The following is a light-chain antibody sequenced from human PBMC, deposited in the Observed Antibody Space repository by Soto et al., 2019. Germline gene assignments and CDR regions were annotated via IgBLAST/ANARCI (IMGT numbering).Light chain of an antibody. V-gene: IGKV3-20*01. CDR2: GAS. Sequence: EIVLTQSPGTLSLSPGERATLSCRASQSVSSSYFAWYQQRPGQAPRLLIDGASSRSTGIPDRFSGSGSGTDFTLTISRLEPEDFAVYYCQQYGSSPQTFGQGTKVEIK. CDR1: QSVSSSY. J-gene: IGKJ1*01. CDR3: QQYGSSPQT.